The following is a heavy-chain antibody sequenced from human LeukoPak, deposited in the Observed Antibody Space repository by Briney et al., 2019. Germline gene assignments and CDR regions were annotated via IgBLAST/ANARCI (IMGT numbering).Heavy chain of an antibody. CDR2: INWNGGST. V-gene: IGHV3-20*04. CDR1: GPTFDSYG. Sequence: TGGSLRLSCAASGPTFDSYGMSWVRKAPGKGLEWVSGINWNGGSTGYADSVKGRFIISRDNGKNTLYLQMNSLRAEDTAVYYCAKDWAAAGTYWGPGTLVTVSS. J-gene: IGHJ4*02. D-gene: IGHD6-13*01. CDR3: AKDWAAAGTY.